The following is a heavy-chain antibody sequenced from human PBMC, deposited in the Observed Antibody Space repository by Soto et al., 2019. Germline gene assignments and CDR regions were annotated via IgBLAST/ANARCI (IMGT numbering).Heavy chain of an antibody. V-gene: IGHV3-23*01. CDR2: ISAGGST. J-gene: IGHJ4*02. CDR3: ENVPIWCSSQRCYTEGFDY. D-gene: IGHD2-8*01. Sequence: GGSLRLSCTASGFTFSDYAMSWVRQPPGKGLEWVSVISAGGSTYYADSVKGRFTVSRANSKNTLYLQMSSLRAEDTAVYYCENVPIWCSSQRCYTEGFDYWGQGTLVTVSS. CDR1: GFTFSDYA.